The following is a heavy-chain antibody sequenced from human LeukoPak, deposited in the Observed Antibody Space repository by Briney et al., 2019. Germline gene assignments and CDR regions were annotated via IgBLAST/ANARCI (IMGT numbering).Heavy chain of an antibody. Sequence: GGSLRLSCAASGFTVSSNYMSWVRQAPGKGLEWVSDIYGGGSTYYADSVKGRFTISRNNSKNTLYLQMNSLRAEDTAVYYCARDEGHDAFGIWGQGTMVTVSS. V-gene: IGHV3-66*02. CDR2: IYGGGST. CDR1: GFTVSSNY. CDR3: ARDEGHDAFGI. J-gene: IGHJ3*02.